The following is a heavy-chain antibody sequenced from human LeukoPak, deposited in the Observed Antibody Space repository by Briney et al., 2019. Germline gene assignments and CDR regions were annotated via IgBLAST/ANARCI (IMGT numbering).Heavy chain of an antibody. CDR2: ISYDGSNK. CDR3: AKDFGTDYYYYYYMDV. D-gene: IGHD1-1*01. Sequence: GGSLRLSCAASGFTFSSYAMHWVRQAPGKGLEWVAVISYDGSNKYYADSVKGRFTISRDNSKNTLYLQMNSLRAEDTAVYYCAKDFGTDYYYYYYMDVWGKGTTVTVSS. J-gene: IGHJ6*03. CDR1: GFTFSSYA. V-gene: IGHV3-30-3*01.